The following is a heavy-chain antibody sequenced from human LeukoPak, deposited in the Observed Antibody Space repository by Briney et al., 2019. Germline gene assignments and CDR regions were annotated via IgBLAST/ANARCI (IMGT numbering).Heavy chain of an antibody. CDR2: ISYAGSNK. Sequence: PGGSLILTCAASGFTFISYSMHWVRQAPGKRLVWVAVISYAGSNKYYADSAKGRFAISRDNSKNTLDLQMNSLRAEDTAVYYCARSPTYYYDRSGYSRQYYFDYWGQRTLVTVSS. V-gene: IGHV3-30*09. D-gene: IGHD3-22*01. J-gene: IGHJ4*02. CDR1: GFTFISYS. CDR3: ARSPTYYYDRSGYSRQYYFDY.